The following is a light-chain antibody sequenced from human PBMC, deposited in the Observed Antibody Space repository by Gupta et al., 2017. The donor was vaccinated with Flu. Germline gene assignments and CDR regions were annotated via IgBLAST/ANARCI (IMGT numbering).Light chain of an antibody. V-gene: IGLV3-1*01. Sequence: SYELTQPPSVSVSPGQTASITCSGDKLGDTYACWYQPKPGQSPVLVIYQDSKRPSGIPERFSGSNSGNTATLTISGTQAMDEADYYCQAWDSSTGVFGGGTKLTVL. CDR1: KLGDTY. J-gene: IGLJ2*01. CDR3: QAWDSSTGV. CDR2: QDS.